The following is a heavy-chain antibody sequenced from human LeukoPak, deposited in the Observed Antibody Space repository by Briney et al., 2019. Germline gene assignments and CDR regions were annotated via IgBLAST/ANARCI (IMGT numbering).Heavy chain of an antibody. CDR2: IYYSGST. CDR1: GDSISSYY. V-gene: IGHV4-59*01. D-gene: IGHD1-14*01. CDR3: AREPPDAHYYYYMDV. Sequence: SETLSLTCTVSGDSISSYYWSWIRQPPGKGLEWIGYIYYSGSTNYNPSLKSRVTISVDTSKNQFSLKLTSVTAADTAVYYCAREPPDAHYYYYMDVWGKGTTVTVSS. J-gene: IGHJ6*03.